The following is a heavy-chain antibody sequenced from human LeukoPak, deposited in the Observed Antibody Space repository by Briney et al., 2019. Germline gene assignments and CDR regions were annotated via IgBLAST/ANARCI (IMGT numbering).Heavy chain of an antibody. CDR1: GYTFTSYD. CDR3: ARGLRYSNYWRY. V-gene: IGHV1-8*01. Sequence: GASVKVSCKASGYTFTSYDINWVRQATGQGLEWMGWMNPNSGNTGYAQKFQGRVTMTRNTSISTAYMELSSLRSEDTAVYYCARGLRYSNYWRYWGQGTQVTVSS. D-gene: IGHD4-11*01. CDR2: MNPNSGNT. J-gene: IGHJ4*02.